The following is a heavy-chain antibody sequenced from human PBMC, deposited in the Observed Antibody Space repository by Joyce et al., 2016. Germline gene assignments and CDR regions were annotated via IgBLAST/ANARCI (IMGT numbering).Heavy chain of an antibody. CDR3: ARGNPGYYDVLTGFSRTAYFDY. Sequence: QVQLQESGPGLVKPSQTLSLTCTVSGGSISSGSYYWSWIRQPAGKGLEWIGRIYTNGGIFYNTSPESRVTISMDPSKNQFSLELSSVTAADTAVYYCARGNPGYYDVLTGFSRTAYFDYWGRGTLVTVSS. V-gene: IGHV4-61*02. CDR1: GGSISSGSYY. J-gene: IGHJ4*02. CDR2: IYTNGGI. D-gene: IGHD3-9*01.